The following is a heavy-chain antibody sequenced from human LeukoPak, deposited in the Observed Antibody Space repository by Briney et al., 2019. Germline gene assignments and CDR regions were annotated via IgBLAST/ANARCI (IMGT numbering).Heavy chain of an antibody. CDR2: ISGSGGST. CDR1: GFAFSSYA. V-gene: IGHV3-23*01. J-gene: IGHJ4*02. Sequence: GGSLRLSCAASGFAFSSYAMSWVRQAPGKGLEWVSAISGSGGSTYYADSVKGRFTISRDNSKNTLYLQMNSLRAEDTAVYYCAKVAVVGATTRAPFDYWGQGTLVTVSS. CDR3: AKVAVVGATTRAPFDY. D-gene: IGHD1-26*01.